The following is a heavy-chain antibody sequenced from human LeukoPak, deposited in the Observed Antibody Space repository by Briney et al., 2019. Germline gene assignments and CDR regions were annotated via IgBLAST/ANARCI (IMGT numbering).Heavy chain of an antibody. CDR1: GGSISSYY. J-gene: IGHJ4*02. D-gene: IGHD5-18*01. Sequence: SSETLSLTCTVSGGSISSYYWSWIRQPPGKGLEWIGYIYYSGSTNYNPSLKSRVTISVDTSKNQFSLKLSFVTAADTAVYYCARVFASAMALDYWGQGTLVTVSS. CDR3: ARVFASAMALDY. V-gene: IGHV4-59*01. CDR2: IYYSGST.